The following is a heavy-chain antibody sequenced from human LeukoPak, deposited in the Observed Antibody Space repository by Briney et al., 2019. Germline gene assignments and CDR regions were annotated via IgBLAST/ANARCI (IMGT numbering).Heavy chain of an antibody. J-gene: IGHJ4*02. CDR2: VYYSGST. Sequence: SETLSLTCTVSGGSVSSSSYYWGWIRQPPGKGLEWIGSVYYSGSTYYNPSLKSRVTISVDTSKNQFSLKMSSVNSADTTLFYCASHRGGSSPSVFDSWGQGTLVTVSS. CDR1: GGSVSSSSYY. V-gene: IGHV4-39*01. D-gene: IGHD2-15*01. CDR3: ASHRGGSSPSVFDS.